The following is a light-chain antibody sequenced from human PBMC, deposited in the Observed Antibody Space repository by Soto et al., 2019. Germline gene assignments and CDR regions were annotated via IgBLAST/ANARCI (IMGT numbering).Light chain of an antibody. Sequence: VMTQSPATLSVSPGERATLSCRASQSLVHSNGYTYLNWFQQRPGQSPRRLIYLVSDRDSGVPDRFSGSGSGTDFTLKISRVEAEDVGVYYCMQGTHWPWTFGQGTKVEIK. V-gene: IGKV2-30*02. CDR1: QSLVHSNGYTY. CDR3: MQGTHWPWT. CDR2: LVS. J-gene: IGKJ1*01.